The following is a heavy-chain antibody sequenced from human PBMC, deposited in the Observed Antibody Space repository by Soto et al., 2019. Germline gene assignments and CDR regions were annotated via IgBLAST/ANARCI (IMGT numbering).Heavy chain of an antibody. CDR2: INSDGSST. CDR3: ARPATSSIVAADF. V-gene: IGHV3-74*01. Sequence: EVQLVESGGGLVQPGGSLRLSCAASGFTLSGHWLHWVRQAPGKGLVWVSRINSDGSSTSYADSVKGRFTISRDNAKNTLYLPMNSLRDEDTAVYYCARPATSSIVAADFWGRGTLVTVSS. J-gene: IGHJ4*02. D-gene: IGHD2-21*01. CDR1: GFTLSGHW.